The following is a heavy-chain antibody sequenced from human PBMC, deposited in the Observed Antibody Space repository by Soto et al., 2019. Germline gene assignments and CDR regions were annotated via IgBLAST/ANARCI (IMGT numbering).Heavy chain of an antibody. V-gene: IGHV4-59*08. CDR3: AGHIVSSSWYGDLDY. J-gene: IGHJ4*02. CDR2: IYYSGNT. D-gene: IGHD6-13*01. CDR1: GGSISTNY. Sequence: SETLSLTCTVSGGSISTNYWSWIRQSPGKGLEWIGYIYYSGNTNYNPSLKSRVTMSVDTSKNQFSLKLSSVTAADTAVYYCAGHIVSSSWYGDLDYWGQGTLVPVSS.